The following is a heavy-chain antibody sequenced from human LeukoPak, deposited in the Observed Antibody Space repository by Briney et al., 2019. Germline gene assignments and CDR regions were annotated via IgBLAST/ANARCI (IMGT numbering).Heavy chain of an antibody. J-gene: IGHJ6*02. Sequence: GGSLRLSCAASGFSFSTYGMHWVRQAPGKGLEWVAVLSYDGSNVYYTDSVKGRFTISRDNSKNTLYLQMNSLRAEDTAVYYCAKAESLYYYYGMDVWGQGTTVTVSS. CDR1: GFSFSTYG. CDR2: LSYDGSNV. V-gene: IGHV3-30*18. CDR3: AKAESLYYYYGMDV.